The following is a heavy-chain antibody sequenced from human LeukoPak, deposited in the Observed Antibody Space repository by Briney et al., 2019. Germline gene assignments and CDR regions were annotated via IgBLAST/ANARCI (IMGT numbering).Heavy chain of an antibody. Sequence: SVKVSCKASGGTFSSYAISWVRQAPGQGLEWMGGIIPIFGTANYAQKFQGRVTITADESTSTAYMELSSLRSEDTAVYYCARGEQQLLSNMFDYWGQGTLVTVSS. J-gene: IGHJ4*02. CDR1: GGTFSSYA. V-gene: IGHV1-69*13. CDR3: ARGEQQLLSNMFDY. D-gene: IGHD2-2*01. CDR2: IIPIFGTA.